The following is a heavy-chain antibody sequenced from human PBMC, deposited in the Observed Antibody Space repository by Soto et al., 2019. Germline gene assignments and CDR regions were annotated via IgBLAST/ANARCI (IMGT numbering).Heavy chain of an antibody. CDR1: GLTFSGSA. V-gene: IGHV3-73*01. CDR2: IRSKANSYAT. CDR3: TRHADLGYCSSPTCYDFHY. J-gene: IGHJ4*02. Sequence: EVQLVESGGGLVQPGESLKLSCAASGLTFSGSAMHWVRQASGKGLEWVGRIRSKANSYATQYAASEKGRFTISRDDSKNTAYLQMNGLKTEDTVVYYCTRHADLGYCSSPTCYDFHYWGQGTLVTVSS. D-gene: IGHD2-2*01.